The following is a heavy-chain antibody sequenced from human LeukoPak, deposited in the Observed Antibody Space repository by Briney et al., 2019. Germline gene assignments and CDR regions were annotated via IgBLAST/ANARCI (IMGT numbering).Heavy chain of an antibody. Sequence: ASVKVSCKASGYTFITYGISWVRQAPGQGLEWMGWISAYNGNTNYAQKLQGRVTMTTDTSTSTAYMELRSLRSDDTAVYYCARRYCSSTSCPSYYYYYGMDVWGQGTTVTVSS. J-gene: IGHJ6*02. CDR3: ARRYCSSTSCPSYYYYYGMDV. D-gene: IGHD2-2*01. V-gene: IGHV1-18*01. CDR1: GYTFITYG. CDR2: ISAYNGNT.